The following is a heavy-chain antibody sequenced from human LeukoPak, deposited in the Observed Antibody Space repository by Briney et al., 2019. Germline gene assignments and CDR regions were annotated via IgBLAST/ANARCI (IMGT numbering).Heavy chain of an antibody. V-gene: IGHV4-59*01. Sequence: LWEPLPLTAPAPVAPSKSYDWTWVRSPPPQGLEWIAYVYYGGSTNYNPSLKSRVTISLDTSNNQISLTLSSVTAADTAVYYCATLGGFEYSGQGALGTVSS. CDR3: ATLGGFEY. J-gene: IGHJ4*02. D-gene: IGHD3-10*01. CDR1: VAPSKSYD. CDR2: VYYGGST.